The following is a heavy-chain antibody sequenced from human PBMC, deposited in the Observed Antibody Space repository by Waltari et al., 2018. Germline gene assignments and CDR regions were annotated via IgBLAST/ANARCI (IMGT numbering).Heavy chain of an antibody. Sequence: EEQLVESGGGLVQPGDSLRLSCEVSGFTLSSYWMNWVRQAPGKGPLWVSRISSDASDTTYADSVKGRFTISRDNAKNTLYLQMNRLRAEDTAVYYCARNPRYDSPDWGQGTLVTVSS. D-gene: IGHD3-22*01. V-gene: IGHV3-74*03. CDR3: ARNPRYDSPD. J-gene: IGHJ4*02. CDR2: ISSDASDT. CDR1: GFTLSSYW.